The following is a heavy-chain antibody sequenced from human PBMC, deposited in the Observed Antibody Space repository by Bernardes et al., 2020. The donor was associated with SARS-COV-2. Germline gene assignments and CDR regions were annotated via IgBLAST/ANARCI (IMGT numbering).Heavy chain of an antibody. Sequence: GESLKISCQGSGYKFSTYWIGWVRQMPGRGLEWMGAIYPGDSDTTYSPSFQGQVTISADESINTAYLQWNTLGAADSAIYYCAKDYVTYYYGSGSYYNSDYYYYYGMDVWGQGTTVTVSS. CDR1: GYKFSTYW. CDR3: AKDYVTYYYGSGSYYNSDYYYYYGMDV. D-gene: IGHD3-10*01. J-gene: IGHJ6*02. CDR2: IYPGDSDT. V-gene: IGHV5-51*01.